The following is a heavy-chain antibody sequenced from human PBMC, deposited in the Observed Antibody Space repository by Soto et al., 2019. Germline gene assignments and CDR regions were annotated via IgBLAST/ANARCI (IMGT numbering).Heavy chain of an antibody. CDR1: GFTFSSYA. CDR3: AKGDVVPAAIIYYYYGMDV. V-gene: IGHV3-23*01. Sequence: GGSLRLSCAASGFTFSSYAMSWVRQAPGKGLEWVSAISGSGGSTYYADSVKGRFTISRDNSKNTLYLQMNSLRAEDTAVYYCAKGDVVPAAIIYYYYGMDVWGQGTTVTVSS. D-gene: IGHD2-2*02. J-gene: IGHJ6*02. CDR2: ISGSGGST.